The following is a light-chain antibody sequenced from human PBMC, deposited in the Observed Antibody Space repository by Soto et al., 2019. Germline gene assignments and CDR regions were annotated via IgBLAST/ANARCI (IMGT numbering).Light chain of an antibody. CDR2: EVS. Sequence: QSALTQPPSASGSPGQSVTISCTGTSSDVGGYKYVSWYQQHLGKAPKLMIYEVSERPSGVPDRFSGSKSGNTASLTVSGFQAEDEADYYCSSFAGSNSFVVFGGGTKLTVL. CDR3: SSFAGSNSFVV. CDR1: SSDVGGYKY. V-gene: IGLV2-8*01. J-gene: IGLJ2*01.